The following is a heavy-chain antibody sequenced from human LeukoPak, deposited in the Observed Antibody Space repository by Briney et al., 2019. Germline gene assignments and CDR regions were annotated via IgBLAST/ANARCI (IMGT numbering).Heavy chain of an antibody. Sequence: SETLSLTCTVSGGSISSYYWSWIRQPAGKGLEWIGRIYRSGSTNYNPSLKSRVTMSVDTSKNQFSLKLNSVTAADTAVYYCARVRELVWFGELLGYFDYWGQGTLVTVSS. V-gene: IGHV4-4*07. CDR1: GGSISSYY. CDR3: ARVRELVWFGELLGYFDY. CDR2: IYRSGST. J-gene: IGHJ4*02. D-gene: IGHD3-10*01.